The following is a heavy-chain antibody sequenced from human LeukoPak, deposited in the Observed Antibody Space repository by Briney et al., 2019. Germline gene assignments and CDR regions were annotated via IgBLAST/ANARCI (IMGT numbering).Heavy chain of an antibody. CDR3: ARRIAVAGAIDY. CDR2: IYYSGST. D-gene: IGHD6-19*01. Sequence: PSETLSLTCAVYGGSFSGYNWSWIRQPPGKGLEWIGYIYYSGSTNYNPSLKSRVTISVDMSKNQFSLKLSSVTAADTAVYYCARRIAVAGAIDYWGQGTLVTVSS. CDR1: GGSFSGYN. V-gene: IGHV4-59*08. J-gene: IGHJ4*02.